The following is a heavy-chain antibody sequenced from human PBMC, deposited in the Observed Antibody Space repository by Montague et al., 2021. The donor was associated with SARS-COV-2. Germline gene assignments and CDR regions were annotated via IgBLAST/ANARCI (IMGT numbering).Heavy chain of an antibody. CDR1: GGSISSSSYY. Sequence: TLSLTCTVSGGSISSSSYYWGWIRQPPGKGLEWIGSIFYNGSTDYNPSLKSRVTISVDTSKNQFSLKLSSVTAADTAVYYCASMVRAQVYYFDYWGQGTLVTVSS. D-gene: IGHD3-10*01. J-gene: IGHJ4*02. CDR3: ASMVRAQVYYFDY. CDR2: IFYNGST. V-gene: IGHV4-39*01.